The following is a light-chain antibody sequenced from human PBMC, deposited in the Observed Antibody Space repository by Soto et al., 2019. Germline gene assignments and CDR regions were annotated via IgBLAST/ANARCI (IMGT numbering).Light chain of an antibody. J-gene: IGLJ3*02. CDR1: SSDVGSSNY. CDR3: SSYTRGNSWV. Sequence: QSALTQPASVSGSPGQSITISCTGTSSDVGSSNYVSWYQHHPGKAPQLIIFDVSDRPSGVSHRCSGSKSGNTASLIISGLLAEDEAYYYCSSYTRGNSWVFGGGTKLTVL. CDR2: DVS. V-gene: IGLV2-14*03.